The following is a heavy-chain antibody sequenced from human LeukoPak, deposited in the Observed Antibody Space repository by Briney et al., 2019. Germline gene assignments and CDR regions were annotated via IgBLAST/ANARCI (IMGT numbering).Heavy chain of an antibody. CDR1: GYTFTSYD. Sequence: ASVKVSCEASGYTFTSYDINWVRQATGQGLEWMGWMNPNSGNTGYAQKFQGRVTMTRNTSISTAYMELSSLRSEDTAVYYCASSLSSIWYGLNYYYYYSMDVWGQGTTVTVSS. J-gene: IGHJ6*02. CDR3: ASSLSSIWYGLNYYYYYSMDV. D-gene: IGHD6-13*01. CDR2: MNPNSGNT. V-gene: IGHV1-8*01.